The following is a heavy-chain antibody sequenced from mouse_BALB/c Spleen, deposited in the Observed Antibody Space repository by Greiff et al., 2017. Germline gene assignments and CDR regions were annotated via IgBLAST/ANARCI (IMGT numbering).Heavy chain of an antibody. Sequence: VQLQQSGAELVKPGASVKLSCTASGFNIKDTYMHWVKQRPEQGLEWIGRIDPANGNTKYDPKFQGKATITADTSSNTAYLQLSSLTSEDTAVYYCARFITTVVARYYLDYWGQGTTLTVSS. J-gene: IGHJ2*01. CDR1: GFNIKDTY. D-gene: IGHD1-1*01. CDR2: IDPANGNT. V-gene: IGHV14-3*02. CDR3: ARFITTVVARYYLDY.